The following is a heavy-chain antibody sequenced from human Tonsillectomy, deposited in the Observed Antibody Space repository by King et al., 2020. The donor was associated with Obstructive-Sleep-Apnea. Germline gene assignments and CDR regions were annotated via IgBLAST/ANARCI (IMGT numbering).Heavy chain of an antibody. D-gene: IGHD4-17*01. Sequence: VQLVESGGGLVQPGGSLRLSCAASGFTFSSYAMSWVRQAPGKGLEWVSAISGSDGSTYYADSVKGRFTISRDNSKSTLYLQMNSLRAEDTAVYYCAKCPGDYGNYYFYGMDVWGQGTTVTVSS. CDR1: GFTFSSYA. CDR3: AKCPGDYGNYYFYGMDV. V-gene: IGHV3-23*04. J-gene: IGHJ6*02. CDR2: ISGSDGST.